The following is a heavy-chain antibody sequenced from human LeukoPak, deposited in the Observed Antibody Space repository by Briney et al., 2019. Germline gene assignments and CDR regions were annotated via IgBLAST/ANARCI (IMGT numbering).Heavy chain of an antibody. J-gene: IGHJ4*02. CDR1: GFSFSTYS. V-gene: IGHV3-21*01. Sequence: GGSLRLSCAASGFSFSTYSMNWVRQAPGKGLEWVSSISSSSSYIYYADSVKGRFTISRGNAKNSLYLQMNSLRAEDTAVYYCAKNSVDTAMVYYFDYWGQGTLVTVSS. D-gene: IGHD5-18*01. CDR3: AKNSVDTAMVYYFDY. CDR2: ISSSSSYI.